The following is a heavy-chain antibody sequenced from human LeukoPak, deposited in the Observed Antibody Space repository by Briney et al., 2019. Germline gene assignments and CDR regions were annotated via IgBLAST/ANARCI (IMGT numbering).Heavy chain of an antibody. D-gene: IGHD5-12*01. J-gene: IGHJ3*02. CDR1: GYSFSNYA. CDR2: ISPGYGNA. CDR3: ARSRGHYSGYANDAFDI. Sequence: ASVKVSCKASGYSFSNYAIYWVRQAPGQRLEWMGWISPGYGNAKYSQEFRGRVTITRDTSASTAYMELSSLRSDDMAVYYCARSRGHYSGYANDAFDIWGQGTMVTVSS. V-gene: IGHV1-3*03.